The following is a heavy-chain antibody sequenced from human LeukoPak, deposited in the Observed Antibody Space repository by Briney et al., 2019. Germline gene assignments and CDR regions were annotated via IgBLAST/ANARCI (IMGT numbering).Heavy chain of an antibody. CDR1: GFTFSSYG. D-gene: IGHD3-3*02. CDR3: TTVSRYSHFWIVYYPLDY. J-gene: IGHJ4*02. CDR2: IRYDGSNK. Sequence: GGSLRLSCAASGFTFSSYGMHWVRQAPGKGLEWVAFIRYDGSNKYYADSVKGRFTISRDNSKNTLYLQMNSLKTEDTAVYYCTTVSRYSHFWIVYYPLDYWGQGSLVTVSS. V-gene: IGHV3-30*02.